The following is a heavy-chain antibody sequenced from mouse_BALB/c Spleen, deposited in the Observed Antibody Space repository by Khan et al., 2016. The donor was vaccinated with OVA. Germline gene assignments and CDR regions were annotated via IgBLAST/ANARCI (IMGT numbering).Heavy chain of an antibody. D-gene: IGHD1-1*01. CDR3: ARKNYYGRSCYAMDY. CDR1: GYTFTSYW. CDR2: IGPGSSNA. J-gene: IGHJ4*01. Sequence: DLVKPGASVKLSCKASGYTFTSYWINWIKQRPGQGLEWIGRIGPGSSNAYYKDMFKGKATLTVDPSSNTAYIQLCSLSSEDSSVYFCARKNYYGRSCYAMDYWGQGTSVTVSA. V-gene: IGHV1S41*01.